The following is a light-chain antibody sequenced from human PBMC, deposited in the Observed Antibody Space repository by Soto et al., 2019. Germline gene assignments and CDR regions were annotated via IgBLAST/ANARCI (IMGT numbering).Light chain of an antibody. CDR3: QQFNSYPIT. J-gene: IGKJ5*01. CDR2: DVS. Sequence: AIQLTQSPSSLSASVGDRVTITCRASQGIRGALAWYQQRPGKPPKMLIYDVSKLERGVPSRFRGSDSGTHFTLTISSLQAEDFATYYCQQFNSYPITFGQGTRLEIK. CDR1: QGIRGA. V-gene: IGKV1-13*02.